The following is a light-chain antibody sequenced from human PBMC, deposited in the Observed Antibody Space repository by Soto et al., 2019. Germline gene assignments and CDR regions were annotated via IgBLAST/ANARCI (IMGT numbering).Light chain of an antibody. CDR1: QSVSRN. J-gene: IGKJ5*01. V-gene: IGKV3-15*01. CDR2: GAS. CDR3: QQYNNWPRT. Sequence: VMTQSPPTLPVSPRHKAALSFRASQSVSRNLAWYQQKPGQAPRLVIYGASTRATGIPARFSGSGSGTEFTLTISSLQSEDFEVYYCQQYNNWPRTFGQGTRLEIK.